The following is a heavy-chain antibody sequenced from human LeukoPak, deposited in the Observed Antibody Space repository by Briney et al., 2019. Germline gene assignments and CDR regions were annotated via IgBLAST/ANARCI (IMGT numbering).Heavy chain of an antibody. D-gene: IGHD6-19*01. CDR1: GFSLSTSGMC. CDR2: IDWDDDK. J-gene: IGHJ4*02. V-gene: IGHV2-70*01. Sequence: SGPTLVNPTQTLTLTCTFSGFSLSTSGMCVSWIRQPAGKALEWFALIDWDDDKYYSTSLKTRLTISKDTSKNQVVLTMTNMDPVDTATYYCARTPYSSGWYDYWGQGTLVTVSS. CDR3: ARTPYSSGWYDY.